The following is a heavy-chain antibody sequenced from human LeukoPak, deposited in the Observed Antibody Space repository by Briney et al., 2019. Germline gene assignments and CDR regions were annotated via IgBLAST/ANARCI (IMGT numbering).Heavy chain of an antibody. D-gene: IGHD3-22*01. J-gene: IGHJ4*02. CDR2: IYRRGST. CDR1: GYSISSGYY. V-gene: IGHV4-38-2*02. CDR3: ARDVRNYYDSSGYYLFDY. Sequence: PSETLSLTCTVSGYSISSGYYWGWIRPSPGKGLEWIGNIYRRGSTHYNPSLKSRVTISMDTSKNQFSLKLSSVTAADTAVYYCARDVRNYYDSSGYYLFDYWGQGTLVTVSS.